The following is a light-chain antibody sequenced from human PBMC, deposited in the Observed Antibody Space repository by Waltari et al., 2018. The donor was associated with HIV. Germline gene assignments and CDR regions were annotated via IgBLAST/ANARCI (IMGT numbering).Light chain of an antibody. J-gene: IGLJ2*01. CDR2: SNR. CDR3: ETLDDNLNGPV. V-gene: IGLV1-44*01. CDR1: SSHIGNNA. Sequence: QSVLTQPPSASGTPGQRVTISCSVSSSHIGNNAVSWYKQFPGTAPKLLIYSNRLRPQVVHNRFSGSNSGTSALLAICGLQSEDEANYYCETLDDNLNGPVFGGGTKLTVL.